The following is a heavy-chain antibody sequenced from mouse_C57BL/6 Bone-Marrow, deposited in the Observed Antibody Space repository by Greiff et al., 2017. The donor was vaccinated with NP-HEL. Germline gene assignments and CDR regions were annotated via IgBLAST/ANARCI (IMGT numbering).Heavy chain of an antibody. Sequence: VKLQQPGAELVKPGASVKMSCKASGYTFTSYWITWVKQRPGQGLEWIGDIYPGSGSTNYNEKFKSKATLTVDTSSSTAYMQLSSLTSEDSAVYYCASLYYGSSYGFDYWGQGTTLTVSS. CDR3: ASLYYGSSYGFDY. CDR2: IYPGSGST. CDR1: GYTFTSYW. D-gene: IGHD1-1*01. V-gene: IGHV1-55*01. J-gene: IGHJ2*01.